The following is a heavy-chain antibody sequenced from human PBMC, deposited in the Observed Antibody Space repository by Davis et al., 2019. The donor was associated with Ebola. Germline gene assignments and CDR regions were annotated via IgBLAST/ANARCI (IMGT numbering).Heavy chain of an antibody. V-gene: IGHV1-18*04. J-gene: IGHJ6*02. CDR1: GYTFTSYG. Sequence: AASVKVSCKASGYTFTSYGISWVRQAPGQGLEWMGWISAYNGNTNYAQKLQGRVTMTTDTSTSTAYMELRSLRSDDTAVYYFARWGSGSYEPDYYYGMDVWGQGTTVTVSS. CDR2: ISAYNGNT. CDR3: ARWGSGSYEPDYYYGMDV. D-gene: IGHD3-10*01.